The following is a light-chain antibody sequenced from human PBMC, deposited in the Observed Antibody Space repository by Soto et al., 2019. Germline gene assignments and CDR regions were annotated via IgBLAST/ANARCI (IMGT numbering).Light chain of an antibody. CDR2: GAS. V-gene: IGKV3-20*01. Sequence: EIVLTQSPGPLSLSPGERATLSCRASQSVSSSYLAWYQQKPGQAPRLLIYGASSRATGVPDRFSGSGSGTDFTLTISRLEPEDFEVYYCQQYGSSAITFGQGTRLEIK. J-gene: IGKJ5*01. CDR1: QSVSSSY. CDR3: QQYGSSAIT.